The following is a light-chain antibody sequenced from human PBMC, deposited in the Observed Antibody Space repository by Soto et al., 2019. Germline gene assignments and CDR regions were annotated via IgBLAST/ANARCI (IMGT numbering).Light chain of an antibody. CDR1: SSNTGSNV. CDR2: NNN. J-gene: IGLJ3*02. CDR3: TAWDDSLNGVL. Sequence: QSVLTQPPSASGTPGQRVTISCSGSSSNTGSNVVNWYQQLPGTAPKVVIYNNNQRPSGVPDRFSASKSGTSASLAIRGLQSEDEAEYYCTAWDDSLNGVLFGGGTKLTVL. V-gene: IGLV1-44*01.